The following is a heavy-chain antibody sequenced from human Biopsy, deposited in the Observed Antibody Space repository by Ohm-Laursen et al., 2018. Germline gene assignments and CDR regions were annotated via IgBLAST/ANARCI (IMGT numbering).Heavy chain of an antibody. V-gene: IGHV1-8*01. Sequence: VKVSCKASGYTFTSHDINWVRQATGQGLEWMGWMSPNTGNTVYAQRFQDRVTMTSDTSTGTAYMELTSLTSDDTAVYFCARWETTLGRSLDSWGQGTPVAVSS. J-gene: IGHJ4*02. CDR2: MSPNTGNT. CDR1: GYTFTSHD. D-gene: IGHD1-26*01. CDR3: ARWETTLGRSLDS.